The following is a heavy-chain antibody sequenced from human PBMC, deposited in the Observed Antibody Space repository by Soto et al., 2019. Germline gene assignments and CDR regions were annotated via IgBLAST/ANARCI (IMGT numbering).Heavy chain of an antibody. CDR3: AKGGCSSSSCYLGFYYYVMAV. CDR1: GDSVSSNSAA. D-gene: IGHD2-2*01. CDR2: TYYRSKWYN. J-gene: IGHJ6*02. V-gene: IGHV6-1*01. Sequence: QTLSLTCAISGDSVSSNSAAWNWIRQSPSRGLEWLGRTYYRSKWYNDYAVSVKSRITINPDTSKNQFSLQLNSVTPEDTAIYYCAKGGCSSSSCYLGFYYYVMAVWGQGTTVTVSS.